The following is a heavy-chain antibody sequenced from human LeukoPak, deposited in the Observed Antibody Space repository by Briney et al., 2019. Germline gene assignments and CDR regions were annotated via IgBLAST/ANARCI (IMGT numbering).Heavy chain of an antibody. J-gene: IGHJ4*02. Sequence: GASVKVSCKASGYTFTGYYMHWVRQAPGQGLEWMGWINPNSGGTNYAQKFQGWVTMTRDTSISTAYMELSRLRSGDTAVYYCARGYCSGGSCYSPFDYWGQGTLVTVSS. CDR1: GYTFTGYY. CDR3: ARGYCSGGSCYSPFDY. CDR2: INPNSGGT. V-gene: IGHV1-2*04. D-gene: IGHD2-15*01.